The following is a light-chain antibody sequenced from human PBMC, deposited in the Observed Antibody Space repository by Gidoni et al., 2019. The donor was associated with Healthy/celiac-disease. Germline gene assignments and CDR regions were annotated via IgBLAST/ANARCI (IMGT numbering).Light chain of an antibody. CDR3: KQYWT. Sequence: DIQITQSPSTLSASVGDRVTIPCRASQSISSWLAWYQQKPGKAPNLLIYKASSLENGVQSRFSGSGSGTEFTLTISRLQPDDFENYYCKQYWTFGQGTKVEIK. CDR1: QSISSW. J-gene: IGKJ1*01. V-gene: IGKV1-5*03. CDR2: KAS.